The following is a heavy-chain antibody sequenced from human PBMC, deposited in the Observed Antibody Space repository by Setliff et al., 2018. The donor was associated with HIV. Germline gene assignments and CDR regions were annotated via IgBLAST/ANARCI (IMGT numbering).Heavy chain of an antibody. CDR3: AKSALLWFGTSNWFDS. D-gene: IGHD3-10*01. J-gene: IGHJ5*01. Sequence: PGGSLRLSCAASGFTFSSYAMSWVRQAPGEGLEWVSAISGSGGSTYYADSVKGRFTISRDNSKNTLYLQMNSLRAEDTAVYHCAKSALLWFGTSNWFDSWGQGTLVTVSS. V-gene: IGHV3-23*01. CDR1: GFTFSSYA. CDR2: ISGSGGST.